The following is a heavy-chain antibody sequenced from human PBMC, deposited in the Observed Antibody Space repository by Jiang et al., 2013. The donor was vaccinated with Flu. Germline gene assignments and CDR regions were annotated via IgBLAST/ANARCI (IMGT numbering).Heavy chain of an antibody. Sequence: SSNSAAWNWIRQSPSRGLEWLGRTYYRSKWYNDYAVSVKSRITINPDTSKNQFSLQLNSVTPEDTAVYYCARGDALLVGVFDYWGQGTLVTVSS. J-gene: IGHJ4*02. CDR1: SSNSAA. CDR2: TYYRSKWYN. CDR3: ARGDALLVGVFDY. V-gene: IGHV6-1*01. D-gene: IGHD6-6*01.